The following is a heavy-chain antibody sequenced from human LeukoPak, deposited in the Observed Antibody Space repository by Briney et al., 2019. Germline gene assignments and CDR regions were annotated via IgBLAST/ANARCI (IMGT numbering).Heavy chain of an antibody. J-gene: IGHJ3*01. CDR1: GTSMINSHY. CDR2: IYYSGST. V-gene: IGHV4-39*02. D-gene: IGHD2-21*02. CDR3: ARNMTAITRLDVFDL. Sequence: SETLSFTCTVSGTSMINSHYWGWIRQSPGKGLEWIGSIYYSGSTFYNPSLKSRITISVDTSKNHFSLELRSVTAADTAIYYCARNMTAITRLDVFDLWGPGTMVTVSS.